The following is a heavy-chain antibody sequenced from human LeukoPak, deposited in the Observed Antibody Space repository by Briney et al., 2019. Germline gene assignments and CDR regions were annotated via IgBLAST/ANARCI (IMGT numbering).Heavy chain of an antibody. CDR2: ITNSGNSK. V-gene: IGHV3-48*01. D-gene: IGHD2-15*01. Sequence: GGSLRLSCAASEFTFSSYSMNWVRQAPGKGLEWVSYITNSGNSKSYADSVKGRFTISRDNTKNSLYLQMNGLRAEDTAVYYCARAPAIVGGGSCYDYWGQGTLVTVSS. CDR1: EFTFSSYS. J-gene: IGHJ4*02. CDR3: ARAPAIVGGGSCYDY.